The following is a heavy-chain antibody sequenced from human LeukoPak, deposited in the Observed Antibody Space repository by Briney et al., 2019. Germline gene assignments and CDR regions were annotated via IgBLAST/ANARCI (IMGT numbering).Heavy chain of an antibody. CDR1: GFTFSSYA. V-gene: IGHV3-23*01. Sequence: PGGSLRLSCAASGFTFSSYAMSWVRQAPGKGQGWVSAISGSGGSTYYADSVKGRFTISRDNSKNTLYLQMNSLRAEDTAVYYCAKVPYRYSSGWQDYWGQGTLVTVSS. CDR2: ISGSGGST. CDR3: AKVPYRYSSGWQDY. D-gene: IGHD6-19*01. J-gene: IGHJ4*02.